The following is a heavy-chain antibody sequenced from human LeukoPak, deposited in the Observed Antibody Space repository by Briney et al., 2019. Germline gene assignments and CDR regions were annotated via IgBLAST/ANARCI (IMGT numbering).Heavy chain of an antibody. V-gene: IGHV3-48*04. CDR1: GFTFSSYS. D-gene: IGHD6-6*01. Sequence: GSLRLSCAASGFTFSSYSMTWVRQAPGKGLEWVSYISSSSSTIYYADSVKGRFTISRDNAKNSLYLQMNSLRAEDTAVYYCARARVGAAPHDAFDIWGQGTMVTVSS. CDR3: ARARVGAAPHDAFDI. J-gene: IGHJ3*02. CDR2: ISSSSSTI.